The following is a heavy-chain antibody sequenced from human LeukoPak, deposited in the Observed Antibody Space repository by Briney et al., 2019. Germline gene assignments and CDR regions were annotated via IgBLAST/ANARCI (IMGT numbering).Heavy chain of an antibody. CDR3: ARREEWSYKKGSTFDY. CDR2: IYYSGST. V-gene: IGHV4-39*01. D-gene: IGHD3-3*01. J-gene: IGHJ4*02. Sequence: SETLSLTRTVSGGSISSSSYYWGWIRQPPGKGLEWIGSIYYSGSTYYNPSLKSRVTISVDTSKNQFSLKLSSVTAADTAVYYCARREEWSYKKGSTFDYWGQGTLVTVSS. CDR1: GGSISSSSYY.